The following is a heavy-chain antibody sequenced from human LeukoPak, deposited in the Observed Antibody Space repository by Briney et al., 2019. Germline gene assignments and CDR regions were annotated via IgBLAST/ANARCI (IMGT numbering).Heavy chain of an antibody. CDR1: GFTVITND. CDR3: ARDNGVVHGVYYMDV. Sequence: GGSLRLSCAASGFTVITNDMTWVRQAPGQGLEWVADIKQDGSEKLYVNSVRGRFTISRDNAKMSLFLQMNSLRAEDTAVYYCARDNGVVHGVYYMDVWGKGTTVTVS. D-gene: IGHD3-3*01. CDR2: IKQDGSEK. V-gene: IGHV3-7*01. J-gene: IGHJ6*03.